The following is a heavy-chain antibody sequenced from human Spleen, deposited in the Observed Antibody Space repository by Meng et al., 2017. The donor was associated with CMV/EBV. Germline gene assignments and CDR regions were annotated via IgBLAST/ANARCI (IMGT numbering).Heavy chain of an antibody. D-gene: IGHD4-17*01. CDR3: ARAGAAVTTNFDF. V-gene: IGHV1-18*01. J-gene: IGHJ4*02. CDR1: GFNFDIYG. Sequence: KASGFNFDIYGITWVRQAPGQGREWVGWVSAENGDTDYGQKFQGRVTVTADTFTNTAYLEMRSLRSDDSAMYYCARAGAAVTTNFDFWGQGTLVTVSS. CDR2: VSAENGDT.